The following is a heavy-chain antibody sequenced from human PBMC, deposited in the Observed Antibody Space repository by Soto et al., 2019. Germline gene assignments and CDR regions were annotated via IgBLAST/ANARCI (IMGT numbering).Heavy chain of an antibody. D-gene: IGHD6-6*01. V-gene: IGHV3-7*01. CDR1: GFTFSSYW. CDR3: AREIAARL. J-gene: IGHJ6*04. CDR2: IKQDGSEE. Sequence: EVQRVESGGGLVQPGGSLRLSCAASGFTFSSYWTSWFRQAPGKGLEWVANIKQDGSEENYVDSVKGRFTISRDNAKNALYLQMNRLRVEDTAVFYCAREIAARLWGKGTTVTVSS.